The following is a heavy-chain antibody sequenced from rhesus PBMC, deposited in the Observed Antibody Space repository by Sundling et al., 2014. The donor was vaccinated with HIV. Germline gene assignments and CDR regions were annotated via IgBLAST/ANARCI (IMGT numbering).Heavy chain of an antibody. CDR3: ATAIDGTFDGLDS. Sequence: EVQLVESGGGLVQPGGSLRLSCAASGFTFSSYGMYWVRQAPGKGLEWISAISSGGDSTYYADSMKGRFTISRDNSKNTFSLQMNSLRIEDTAVYYCATAIDGTFDGLDSWGQGVVVTVSS. V-gene: IGHV3S42*01. J-gene: IGHJ6*01. D-gene: IGHD1-20*01. CDR1: GFTFSSYG. CDR2: ISSGGDST.